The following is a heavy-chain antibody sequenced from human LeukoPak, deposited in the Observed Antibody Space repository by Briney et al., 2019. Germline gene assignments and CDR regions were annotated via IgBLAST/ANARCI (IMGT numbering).Heavy chain of an antibody. Sequence: PLETLCLSSTVSLGSLFGSIRSFCWGWLRQPPGKGLEWIGYIFCRGSTNDNPSPRSRGTISVAATKTQFFLNLSSISAADTAVYYCARIPPSYSGAYYFDYWGQGTLVTVSP. CDR1: LGSLFGSIRSFC. J-gene: IGHJ4*02. V-gene: IGHV4-4*09. CDR3: ARIPPSYSGAYYFDY. CDR2: IFCRGST. D-gene: IGHD1-26*01.